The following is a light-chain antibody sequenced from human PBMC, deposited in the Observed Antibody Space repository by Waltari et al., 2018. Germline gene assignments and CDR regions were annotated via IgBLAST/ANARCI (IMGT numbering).Light chain of an antibody. CDR3: QQYDNLPTLT. Sequence: DIQMTQSPSSLSASVGDRVTITCQPSQDISNYLNWYQQKPGKAPKLLIYDASNLETGVPSRLSGSGSGTDFTFTISSLQPEDIATYYCQQYDNLPTLTFGGGTKVEIK. J-gene: IGKJ4*01. CDR2: DAS. CDR1: QDISNY. V-gene: IGKV1-33*01.